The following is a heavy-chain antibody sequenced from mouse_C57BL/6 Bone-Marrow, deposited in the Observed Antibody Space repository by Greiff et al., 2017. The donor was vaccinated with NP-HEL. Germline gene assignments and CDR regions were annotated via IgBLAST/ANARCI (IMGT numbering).Heavy chain of an antibody. CDR1: GYSFTGYY. CDR2: INPSTGGT. V-gene: IGHV1-42*01. J-gene: IGHJ2*01. CDR3: ARGGTTADY. Sequence: VQLKQSGPELVKPGASVKISCKASGYSFTGYYMNWVKQSPEKSLEWIGEINPSTGGTTYNQKFKAKATLTVDKSSSTAYMQLKSLTSEDSAVYYCARGGTTADYWGQGTTLTVSS. D-gene: IGHD1-2*01.